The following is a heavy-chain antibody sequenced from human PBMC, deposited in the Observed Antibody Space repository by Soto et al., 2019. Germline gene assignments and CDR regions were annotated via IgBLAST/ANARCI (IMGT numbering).Heavy chain of an antibody. J-gene: IGHJ4*02. V-gene: IGHV3-11*06. CDR3: ASRGHCSNGQCHPFDS. CDR2: ISMSGSYK. D-gene: IGHD2-8*01. CDR1: DFSLSGSY. Sequence: GGSLRLSCVGSDFSLSGSYMSWVRQAPGKGLEWLSFISMSGSYKTYAASVEGRFTISRDNVKNILYLQMDSLRAEDTAVYYCASRGHCSNGQCHPFDSWGQGTLVTVSS.